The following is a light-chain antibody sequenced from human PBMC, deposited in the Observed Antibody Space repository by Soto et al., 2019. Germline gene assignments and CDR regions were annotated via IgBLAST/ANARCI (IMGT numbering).Light chain of an antibody. V-gene: IGLV4-69*01. CDR2: LNSDGSH. CDR1: SGHSNYA. Sequence: QAVVTQSPSASASLGASVKLTCTLSSGHSNYAIAWHQQQPDKGPRYLMKLNSDGSHNKGDGIPDRFSVYSSGAECYLTTSSLQSDDEAYYYLHTWCTDNRCFCGGTTLTVL. CDR3: HTWCTDNRC. J-gene: IGLJ2*01.